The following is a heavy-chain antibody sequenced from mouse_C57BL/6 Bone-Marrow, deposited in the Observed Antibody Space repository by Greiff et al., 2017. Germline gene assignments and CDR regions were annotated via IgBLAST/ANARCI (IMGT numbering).Heavy chain of an antibody. CDR3: ARSRNLPPYAMDY. Sequence: QVQLQQSGAELVRPGASVTLSCKASGYTFTDYEMHWVKQTPVHGLEWIGAIDPETGGTAYNQKFKGKAILTADKSSSTAYMQLSSLTSEDSAVYYCARSRNLPPYAMDYWGQGTSVTVSS. J-gene: IGHJ4*01. CDR1: GYTFTDYE. V-gene: IGHV1-15*01. CDR2: IDPETGGT. D-gene: IGHD6-1*01.